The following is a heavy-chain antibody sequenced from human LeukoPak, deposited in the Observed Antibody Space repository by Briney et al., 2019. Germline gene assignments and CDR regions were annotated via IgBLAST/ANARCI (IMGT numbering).Heavy chain of an antibody. CDR1: DGSISNSL. D-gene: IGHD4-23*01. Sequence: SETLSLTCTVPDGSISNSLWNWVRQPPGKGLEWIAYIHTSRSTNYNPAFKSRVTLSVDTSKSQFSLRLNSVTASDTAVYYCANSYDGKIVPFDNWGQGTLVTVSS. J-gene: IGHJ4*02. CDR2: IHTSRST. V-gene: IGHV4-4*09. CDR3: ANSYDGKIVPFDN.